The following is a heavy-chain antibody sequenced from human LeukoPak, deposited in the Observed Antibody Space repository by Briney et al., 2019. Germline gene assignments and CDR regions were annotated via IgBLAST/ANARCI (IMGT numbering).Heavy chain of an antibody. Sequence: SETLSLTCTVSGGSISSYYWSWIRQPPGKGLEWIGYIYYSGSTNYNPSLKSRVTISVDTSKNQFSLKLSSVTAADTAVYYCARGNGYDSSGYYYYYYGMDVWGQGTTVTVSS. CDR3: ARGNGYDSSGYYYYYYGMDV. J-gene: IGHJ6*02. CDR1: GGSISSYY. CDR2: IYYSGST. V-gene: IGHV4-59*08. D-gene: IGHD3-22*01.